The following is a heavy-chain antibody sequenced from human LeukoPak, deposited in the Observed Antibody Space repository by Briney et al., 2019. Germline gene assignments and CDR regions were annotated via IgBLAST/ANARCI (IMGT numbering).Heavy chain of an antibody. J-gene: IGHJ4*02. V-gene: IGHV1-2*02. Sequence: EASVTVSCKASGYTFTGYYMHWVRQAPGQGLEWMGWINPNSGGTNYAQKFQGRVTITTDTSITTAYMELSRLTFDDTAVYYCARGFGRFGEVLYPIDCWGQGTLVTVSS. CDR3: ARGFGRFGEVLYPIDC. D-gene: IGHD3-10*01. CDR2: INPNSGGT. CDR1: GYTFTGYY.